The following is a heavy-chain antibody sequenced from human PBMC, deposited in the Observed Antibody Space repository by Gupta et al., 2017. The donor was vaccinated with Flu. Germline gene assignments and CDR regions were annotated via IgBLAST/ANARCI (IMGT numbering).Heavy chain of an antibody. CDR2: IKGDGNER. J-gene: IGHJ6*02. CDR1: YW. Sequence: YWLTWVLQAPGKGLEWVANIKGDGNERYYVASVKGRFTISRANAKNSLFLQMNSLRAEDTAVYYGASDLVVVGVANHGMDVWGQGTTVTVSS. V-gene: IGHV3-7*01. D-gene: IGHD1-26*01. CDR3: ASDLVVVGVANHGMDV.